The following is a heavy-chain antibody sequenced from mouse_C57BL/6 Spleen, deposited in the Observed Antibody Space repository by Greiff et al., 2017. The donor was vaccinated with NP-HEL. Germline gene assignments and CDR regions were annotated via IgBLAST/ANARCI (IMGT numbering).Heavy chain of an antibody. Sequence: QVQLQQSGPELVKPGASVKISCKASGYAFSSSWVNWVKQRPGKGLEWIGRIYPGDGDTNYNGKFKGKATLTADKSSSTAYMQLSSLTSEDSAVYFCARDWGSSVYYFDYWGQGTTLTVSS. D-gene: IGHD1-1*01. CDR1: GYAFSSSW. CDR3: ARDWGSSVYYFDY. V-gene: IGHV1-82*01. J-gene: IGHJ2*01. CDR2: IYPGDGDT.